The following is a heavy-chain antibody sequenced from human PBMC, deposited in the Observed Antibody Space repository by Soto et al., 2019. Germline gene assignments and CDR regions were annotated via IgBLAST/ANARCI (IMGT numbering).Heavy chain of an antibody. CDR3: TRNAFYDNSSGYHDGFDI. Sequence: QVQLVQSGAEVQKPGASVKVSCKASGYTFSDYYVHWVRQAPGQGLEWMGRISPKSGGTNYAQKFQGRVTMTRNTYLFTASMELSRLRSDDTAVYYCTRNAFYDNSSGYHDGFDIWGQGTLVTVSS. CDR1: GYTFSDYY. J-gene: IGHJ3*02. V-gene: IGHV1-2*06. D-gene: IGHD3-22*01. CDR2: ISPKSGGT.